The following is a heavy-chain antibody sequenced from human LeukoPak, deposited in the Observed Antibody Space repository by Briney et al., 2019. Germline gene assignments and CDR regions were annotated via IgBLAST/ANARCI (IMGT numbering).Heavy chain of an antibody. Sequence: GGSLRLSCVASGVTFGTYGLHWVRQAPGKGVKRVTFIRFDGGDKYYADSVKGRFTVSRDNSKNTLYLQMNSLRIEDTAMYYCAKVLPLTFYYMDVWGKGTTVTVSS. D-gene: IGHD4/OR15-4a*01. CDR3: AKVLPLTFYYMDV. CDR1: GVTFGTYG. CDR2: IRFDGGDK. V-gene: IGHV3-30*02. J-gene: IGHJ6*03.